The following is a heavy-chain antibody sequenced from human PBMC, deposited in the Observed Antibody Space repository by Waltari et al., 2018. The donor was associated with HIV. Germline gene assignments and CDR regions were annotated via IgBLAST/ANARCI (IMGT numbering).Heavy chain of an antibody. CDR2: VNDSGDT. V-gene: IGHV4-34*02. Sequence: VHLQQWAAGLPKTSETLSLPCAGDGGSFNGYYWTWIRQSPGRGLEWIGEVNDSGDTNYNSSLKSRATMSVNTFKNQFSLKLMSVTAADTATYYCARGDYYYYDSSGLDSWGQGTPVTVSS. CDR1: GGSFNGYY. CDR3: ARGDYYYYDSSGLDS. J-gene: IGHJ1*01. D-gene: IGHD3-22*01.